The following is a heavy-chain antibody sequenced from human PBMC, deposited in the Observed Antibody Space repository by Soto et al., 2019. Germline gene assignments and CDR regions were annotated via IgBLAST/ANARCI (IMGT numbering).Heavy chain of an antibody. CDR2: INPNGGST. J-gene: IGHJ6*02. CDR3: ARPYYYGSGSYLDYYYYYGMDV. Sequence: GASVKVSCKAPADTFTSYYIHWVRQAPGHGLEWMGIINPNGGSTRFAQTFQGRITMTTDTSTSTVYMELRSLRSEDTAVYYCARPYYYGSGSYLDYYYYYGMDVWGQGTTVTVSS. V-gene: IGHV1-46*01. D-gene: IGHD3-10*01. CDR1: ADTFTSYY.